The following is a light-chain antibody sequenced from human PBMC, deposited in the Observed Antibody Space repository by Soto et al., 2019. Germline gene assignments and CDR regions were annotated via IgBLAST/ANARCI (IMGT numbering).Light chain of an antibody. J-gene: IGKJ2*01. CDR3: QQFGSSPPRYT. CDR2: GTS. CDR1: QSLSSNY. Sequence: EIVLTQSPGTLSLSPGERATLSCRASQSLSSNYLAWYQQKPGQAPRLLIYGTSSRTTGIPDRFSGSGSGTDFTLTINRLEPEDFAVYYCQQFGSSPPRYTFGQGTKLEIK. V-gene: IGKV3-20*01.